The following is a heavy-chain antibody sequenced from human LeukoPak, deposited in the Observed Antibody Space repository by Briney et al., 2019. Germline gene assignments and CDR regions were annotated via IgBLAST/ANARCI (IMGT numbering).Heavy chain of an antibody. CDR2: IYYSGST. CDR3: ARHRTQYYFDY. V-gene: IGHV4-39*01. CDR1: GGSISSSSSY. D-gene: IGHD1/OR15-1a*01. Sequence: SETLSLTCTVSGGSISSSSSYWGWIRQPPGKGLEWIGSIYYSGSTYYNPSLKSRVTMSVDTSKNQFSLKLSSVTAADTAVYYCARHRTQYYFDYWGQGTLLTVSS. J-gene: IGHJ4*02.